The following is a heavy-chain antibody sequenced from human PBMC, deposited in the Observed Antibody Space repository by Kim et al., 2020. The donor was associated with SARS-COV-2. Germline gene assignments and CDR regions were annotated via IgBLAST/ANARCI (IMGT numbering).Heavy chain of an antibody. V-gene: IGHV1-46*01. D-gene: IGHD5-18*01. Sequence: ASVKVSCKASGYTFTSYYMHWVRQAPGQGLEWMGIINPSGGSTSYAQKLQGRVTMTRDTSTSTVYMELSSLRSEDTAVYYCARVPRIQLWSPSYGMDVWGQGTTVTVSS. CDR2: INPSGGST. CDR1: GYTFTSYY. J-gene: IGHJ6*02. CDR3: ARVPRIQLWSPSYGMDV.